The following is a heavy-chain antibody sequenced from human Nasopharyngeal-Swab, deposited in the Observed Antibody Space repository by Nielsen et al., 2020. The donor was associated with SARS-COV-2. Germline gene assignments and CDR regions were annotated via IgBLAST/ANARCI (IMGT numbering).Heavy chain of an antibody. CDR1: GFTFSCSD. CDR3: AKRKEILWLGSQRHGMDV. CDR2: IAGSGDA. J-gene: IGHJ6*02. D-gene: IGHD3-10*01. V-gene: IGHV3-13*01. Sequence: SLRLSCAASGFTFSCSDMCWVRQATGQGLERVSTIAGSGDADFQGSVKGRFTFSRDSSKNTLFLQMNSLRPEDTAVYFCAKRKEILWLGSQRHGMDVWGQGTTVTVSS.